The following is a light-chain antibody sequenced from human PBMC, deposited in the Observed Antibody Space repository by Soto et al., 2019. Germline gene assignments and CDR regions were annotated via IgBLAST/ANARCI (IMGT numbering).Light chain of an antibody. CDR2: DVS. Sequence: EIVLTQFPATLSLSPGERATLSCRASQSVSNYIAWYQQKPGQAPRLLIYDVSTRATGIPARFSGSGSGTDFTLTITSLEPEDFAVYSCQQRSDWPITFGQGTRLEIK. V-gene: IGKV3-11*01. CDR3: QQRSDWPIT. CDR1: QSVSNY. J-gene: IGKJ5*01.